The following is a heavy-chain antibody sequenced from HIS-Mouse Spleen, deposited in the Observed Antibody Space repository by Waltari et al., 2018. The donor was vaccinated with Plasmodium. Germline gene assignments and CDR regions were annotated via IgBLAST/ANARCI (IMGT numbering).Heavy chain of an antibody. V-gene: IGHV4-4*07. J-gene: IGHJ4*02. CDR1: GGSISSYY. CDR3: ARENNYYDSSGYFDY. Sequence: QVQLQESGPGLVKPSETLSLTCTVSGGSISSYYWSWIRQPAGKGLEWIGRSYTSGSTNYNPSLKSRVTMSVDTSKNQFSLKLSSVTAADTAVYYCARENNYYDSSGYFDYWGQGTLVTVSS. CDR2: SYTSGST. D-gene: IGHD3-22*01.